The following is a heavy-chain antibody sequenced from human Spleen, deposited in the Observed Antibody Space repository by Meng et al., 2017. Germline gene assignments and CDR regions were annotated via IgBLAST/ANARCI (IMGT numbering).Heavy chain of an antibody. CDR1: GFTFSSYS. Sequence: GGSLRLSCAASGFTFSSYSMNWVRQAPGKGLEWVSSISSSSSYIYYADSVKGRFTIYRDNAKNSLYLQMNNLRVEDTAVYYCARAHSGSYSNDALDFWGQGTMVTVSS. D-gene: IGHD1-26*01. J-gene: IGHJ3*01. V-gene: IGHV3-21*06. CDR2: ISSSSSYI. CDR3: ARAHSGSYSNDALDF.